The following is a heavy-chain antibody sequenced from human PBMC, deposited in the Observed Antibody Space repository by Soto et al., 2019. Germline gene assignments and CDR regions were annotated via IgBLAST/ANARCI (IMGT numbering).Heavy chain of an antibody. CDR2: AYHNGLT. D-gene: IGHD6-19*01. CDR3: ARDAAVPGESDRFDY. Sequence: SETMSLTCAVSGDSVTSNVWWSWVRQPPGKGLEWIGEAYHNGLTDYNPSLKSRVTMSVDTSKNEFSLKLTSLTAADTAIYYCARDAAVPGESDRFDYWGQGTLVTVSS. J-gene: IGHJ4*02. CDR1: GDSVTSNVW. V-gene: IGHV4-4*02.